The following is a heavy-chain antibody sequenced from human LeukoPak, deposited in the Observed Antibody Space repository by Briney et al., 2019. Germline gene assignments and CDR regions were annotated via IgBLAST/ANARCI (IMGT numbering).Heavy chain of an antibody. V-gene: IGHV3-21*01. J-gene: IGHJ4*02. CDR2: ISSSSSYI. Sequence: GGSLRLSCAASGFTFSSYSMNWVRQAPGKGLEWVSSISSSSSYIYYADSVKGRFTISRDNAKNSLYLQMNSLRAEDTAVYYCARAVYFDWSSPSDYWGQGTLVTVSS. CDR1: GFTFSSYS. D-gene: IGHD3-9*01. CDR3: ARAVYFDWSSPSDY.